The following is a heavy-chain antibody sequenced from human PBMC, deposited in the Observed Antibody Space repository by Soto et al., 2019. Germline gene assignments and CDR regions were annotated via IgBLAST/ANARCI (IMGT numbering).Heavy chain of an antibody. CDR1: GDSVSSNSAA. CDR2: TYYRSKWYN. Sequence: SQTLSLTCAISGDSVSSNSAAWNWIRQSPSRGLEWLGRTYYRSKWYNDYAVSVKSRITINPDTSKNQFSLQLNSVTPEDTAVYYCAIDLGSSWYPVYYFDYWGQGTLVTVSS. J-gene: IGHJ4*02. V-gene: IGHV6-1*01. D-gene: IGHD6-13*01. CDR3: AIDLGSSWYPVYYFDY.